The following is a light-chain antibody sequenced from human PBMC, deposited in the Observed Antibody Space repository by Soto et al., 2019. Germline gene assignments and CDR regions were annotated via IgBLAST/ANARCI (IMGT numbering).Light chain of an antibody. V-gene: IGKV3-20*01. CDR2: GAS. Sequence: EIVLTQSPGTLSLSTGERATLSCRASQSVSNNYLAWYQQKPGQAPRFLIYGASSRATGIPDRFSGSGSGTDFTLTISRLEPEDFAVYYCQQYGSSPGTFGQGTKLEIK. CDR1: QSVSNNY. CDR3: QQYGSSPGT. J-gene: IGKJ2*01.